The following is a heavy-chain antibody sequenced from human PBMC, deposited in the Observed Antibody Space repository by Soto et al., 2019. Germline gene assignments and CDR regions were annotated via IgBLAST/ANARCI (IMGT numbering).Heavy chain of an antibody. CDR2: ISAYNGNT. Sequence: ASVKVSCKASGYTFTSYGISWVRQAPGQGLEWMGWISAYNGNTNYAQKLQGRVTMTTDTSTSTAYMELRSLRSDDTAVYYCAGWECSGGRCGVGWFDLWGQGTLSMVSS. V-gene: IGHV1-18*01. CDR1: GYTFTSYG. J-gene: IGHJ5*02. D-gene: IGHD2-15*01. CDR3: AGWECSGGRCGVGWFDL.